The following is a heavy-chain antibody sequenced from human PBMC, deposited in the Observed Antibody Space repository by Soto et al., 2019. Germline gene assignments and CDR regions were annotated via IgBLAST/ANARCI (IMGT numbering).Heavy chain of an antibody. J-gene: IGHJ4*02. CDR2: ITWDAGSA. CDR3: AKEKDRIFDY. Sequence: EVQLVVSGGLVVRPGGSLRLSCAGSGFTFDDHTMHWVRQAPGKGLEWVSLITWDAGSAFYADSVRGRFTISRDNSKNSLYLQMNSLRTEDSALYYCAKEKDRIFDYWGRGTPVTVS. V-gene: IGHV3-43*01. CDR1: GFTFDDHT.